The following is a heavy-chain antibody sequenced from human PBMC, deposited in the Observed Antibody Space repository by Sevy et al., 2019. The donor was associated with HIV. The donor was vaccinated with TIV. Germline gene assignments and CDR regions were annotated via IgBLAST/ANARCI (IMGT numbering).Heavy chain of an antibody. J-gene: IGHJ5*02. V-gene: IGHV7-4-1*02. CDR2: INTDTGNP. CDR3: ARGAYYGSGYNYFDP. CDR1: GYNFRKYT. D-gene: IGHD3-10*01. Sequence: ASVKVSCKAFGYNFRKYTMNWVRQAPGQGLEWMGWINTDTGNPTYAQGFTGRFVFSLDTSASTTYLQITSLKAEDTAVYYCARGAYYGSGYNYFDPWGQGTLVTVSS.